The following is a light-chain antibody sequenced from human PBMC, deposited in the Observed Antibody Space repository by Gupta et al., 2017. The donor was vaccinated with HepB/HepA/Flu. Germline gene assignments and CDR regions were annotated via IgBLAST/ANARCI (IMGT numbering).Light chain of an antibody. CDR1: EDISNY. Sequence: DIKMNQSPSSLSASVGDKVTITCRASEDISNYLAWYQQKPGQAPKLLIYVASTFQSGVPSTFSGSGSGTDFTLTISSLQPEDLATYYCQGDIPAPYTFGPGTNVDIK. V-gene: IGKV1-27*01. CDR3: QGDIPAPYT. CDR2: VAS. J-gene: IGKJ3*01.